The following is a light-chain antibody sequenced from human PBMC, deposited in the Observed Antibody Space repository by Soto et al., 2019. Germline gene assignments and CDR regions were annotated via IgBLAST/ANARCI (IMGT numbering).Light chain of an antibody. V-gene: IGKV1-12*01. J-gene: IGKJ3*01. CDR3: QQDNSCPLT. CDR2: SSS. CDR1: QGISTW. Sequence: DIQMTQSPSFVSASVGDRVTIACRASQGISTWVVWYQQKTGAAAKILIHSSSNLQSGVPSRFIGSGSGTDFTLTISSLQPEDFATYYCQQDNSCPLTFGPGSKVDIK.